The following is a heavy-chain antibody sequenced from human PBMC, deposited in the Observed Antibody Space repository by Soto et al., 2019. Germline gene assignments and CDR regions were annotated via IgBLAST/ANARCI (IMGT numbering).Heavy chain of an antibody. V-gene: IGHV1-18*01. CDR1: GYTFTSYG. J-gene: IGHJ6*02. Sequence: APVKVSCKASGYTFTSYGISWVRQAPGQGLEWMGWISAYKGNTNYAQKLQGRVTMTTDASTSTDYMELSSLRSDDTAVYYCARSIIRGRYQLLYEWEYYYAIDVWGQGTTVTVS. CDR3: ARSIIRGRYQLLYEWEYYYAIDV. D-gene: IGHD2-2*02. CDR2: ISAYKGNT.